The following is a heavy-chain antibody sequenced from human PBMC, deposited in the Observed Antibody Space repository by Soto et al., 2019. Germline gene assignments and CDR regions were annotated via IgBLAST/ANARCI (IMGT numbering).Heavy chain of an antibody. D-gene: IGHD6-13*01. J-gene: IGHJ4*02. CDR2: IKSKTDGGTT. V-gene: IGHV3-15*07. CDR3: TTVYSSSWYKPTFYFDY. Sequence: GGSLRLSCAASGFTFSNAWMNWVRQAPGKGLEWVGRIKSKTDGGTTDYAAPGKGRFTITREDSKNTLYLQMNSLKTEDTAVYYCTTVYSSSWYKPTFYFDYWGQGTLVTVSS. CDR1: GFTFSNAW.